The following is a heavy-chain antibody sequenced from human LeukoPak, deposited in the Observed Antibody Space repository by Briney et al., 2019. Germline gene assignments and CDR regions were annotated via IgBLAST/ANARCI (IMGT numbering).Heavy chain of an antibody. D-gene: IGHD4-23*01. Sequence: ASVKVSCKASGYTFSDYHMHWVRQAPGQGLEWMGIINPSSGFTKYTQTLQGRVTMTRDMSTGTVYMELSSLTSEDTAVYYCARDYGGSGDAFDNWGQGTMVSVSS. CDR1: GYTFSDYH. V-gene: IGHV1-46*04. J-gene: IGHJ3*02. CDR3: ARDYGGSGDAFDN. CDR2: INPSSGFT.